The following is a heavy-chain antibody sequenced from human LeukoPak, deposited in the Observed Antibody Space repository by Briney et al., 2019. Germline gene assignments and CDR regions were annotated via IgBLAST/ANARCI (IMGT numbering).Heavy chain of an antibody. J-gene: IGHJ5*02. CDR2: IYTSGST. CDR3: ARGRLAAAGSYWFDP. V-gene: IGHV4-61*02. Sequence: SETLSLTCTVSGGSISSSSYYWGWIRQPAGKGLEWIGRIYTSGSTNYNPSLKSRVTMSVDTSKNQFSLKLSSVTAADTAVYYCARGRLAAAGSYWFDPWGQGTLVTVSS. CDR1: GGSISSSSYY. D-gene: IGHD6-13*01.